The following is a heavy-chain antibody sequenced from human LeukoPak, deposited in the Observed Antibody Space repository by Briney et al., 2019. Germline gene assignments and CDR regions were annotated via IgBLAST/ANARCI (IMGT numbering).Heavy chain of an antibody. CDR2: ISAYNGNT. V-gene: IGHV1-18*01. J-gene: IGHJ5*02. CDR3: ARDFFPQLLWFGRRLGWFDH. CDR1: GYTLRSYG. Sequence: ASVQFSSKASGYTLRSYGITWVRPAPGQGLEWMGWISAYNGNTKYPQKLQGRVTMTTDTSTSTAYMELRSLRAEDTAVYYCARDFFPQLLWFGRRLGWFDHWGQGTLVTVSS. D-gene: IGHD3-10*01.